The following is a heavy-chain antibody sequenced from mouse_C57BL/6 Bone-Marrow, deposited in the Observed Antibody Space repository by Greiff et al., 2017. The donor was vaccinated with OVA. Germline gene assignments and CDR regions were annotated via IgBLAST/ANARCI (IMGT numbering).Heavy chain of an antibody. CDR2: ISDGGSYT. D-gene: IGHD1-1*01. J-gene: IGHJ2*01. CDR3: ARVDYYGSSWCY. Sequence: EVQVVESGGGLVKPGGSLKLSCAASGFTFSSYAMSWVRQTPEKRLEWVATISDGGSYTYYPDNVKGRFTISRDNAKNNLYLQMSHLKSEDTAMYYCARVDYYGSSWCYWGQGTTLTVSS. V-gene: IGHV5-4*01. CDR1: GFTFSSYA.